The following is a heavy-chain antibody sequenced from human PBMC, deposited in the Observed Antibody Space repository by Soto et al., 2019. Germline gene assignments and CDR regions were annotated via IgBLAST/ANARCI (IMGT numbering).Heavy chain of an antibody. CDR2: ISKSGGTT. V-gene: IGHV3-11*01. J-gene: IGHJ4*02. CDR3: AKVKGAYAIDY. D-gene: IGHD5-12*01. Sequence: LSLTCGVYGGSFSGYYWSWIRQAPGKGPEWVSYISKSGGTTQYADSVRGRFTISRDNAKNSLYLQMNSLRAEDTAMYYCAKVKGAYAIDYWGQGTQVTVSS. CDR1: GGSFSGYY.